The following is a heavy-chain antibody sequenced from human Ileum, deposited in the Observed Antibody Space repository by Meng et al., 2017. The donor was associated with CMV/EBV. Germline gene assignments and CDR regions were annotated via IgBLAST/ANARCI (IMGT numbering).Heavy chain of an antibody. V-gene: IGHV3-30*02. J-gene: IGHJ3*02. D-gene: IGHD4/OR15-4a*01. CDR1: ASNFSTYV. CDR3: AKLPSSANSNDVFYI. CDR2: IRYDGSHQ. Sequence: GGSLRLSCAASASNFSTYVMHWVRQAPGKGLEWVAFIRYDGSHQYYANSVKGRFTISRDNSKNTLYLQMSSLRLEDTAIYYCAKLPSSANSNDVFYIWGQGTMVTVSS.